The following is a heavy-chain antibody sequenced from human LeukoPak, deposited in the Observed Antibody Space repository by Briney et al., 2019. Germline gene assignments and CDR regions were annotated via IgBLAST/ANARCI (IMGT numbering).Heavy chain of an antibody. CDR3: ARGSTSPNNLDY. J-gene: IGHJ4*02. CDR2: INPNSGGT. Sequence: ASVKVSCKASGYTFTDYYIHWVRQAPGQGLEWTGWINPNSGGTNYAQKFQGRVIMTRDTSISTAYMELSRLRSDDTAVYYCARGSTSPNNLDYWGQGTLVTVSS. CDR1: GYTFTDYY. D-gene: IGHD2-2*01. V-gene: IGHV1-2*02.